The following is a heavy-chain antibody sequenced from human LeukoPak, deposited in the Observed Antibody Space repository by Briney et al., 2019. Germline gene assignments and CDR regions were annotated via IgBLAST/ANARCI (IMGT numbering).Heavy chain of an antibody. CDR2: ISASGGST. Sequence: GGSLRLSCAASGFTVSSSFIYWVRRAPGKGLEWVSAISASGGSTYYADSVKGRFTISRDNSKNTLYLRMNSLRAEDTAVYYCAKDLGDVTKAGIGYFDLWGQGTLITVSA. V-gene: IGHV3-23*01. CDR3: AKDLGDVTKAGIGYFDL. D-gene: IGHD3-10*01. J-gene: IGHJ4*02. CDR1: GFTVSSSF.